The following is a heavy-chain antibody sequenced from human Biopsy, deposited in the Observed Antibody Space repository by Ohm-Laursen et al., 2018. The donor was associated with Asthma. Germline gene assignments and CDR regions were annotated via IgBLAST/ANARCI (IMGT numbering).Heavy chain of an antibody. CDR1: GGSISSGDYY. V-gene: IGHV4-30-4*01. Sequence: TLSLTCTVSGGSISSGDYYWSWIRQPPGKGLEWIGYICYSGSTYYNPSLKSRVTISVDTSKNQFSLRLTSVTAADTAVYYCARDRAMISETWGQGTLVTVSS. CDR3: ARDRAMISET. J-gene: IGHJ5*02. CDR2: ICYSGST. D-gene: IGHD3-22*01.